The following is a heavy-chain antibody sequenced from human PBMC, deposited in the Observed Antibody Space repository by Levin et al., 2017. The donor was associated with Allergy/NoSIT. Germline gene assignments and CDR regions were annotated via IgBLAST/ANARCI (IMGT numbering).Heavy chain of an antibody. V-gene: IGHV4-30-4*01. CDR3: DRVSDDSSGYYEINFDY. CDR2: IYYSGST. J-gene: IGHJ4*02. CDR1: GGSISSGDYY. Sequence: SLTLSLPCTVSGGSISSGDYYWGWIRQPPGKGLEWIGYIYYSGSTYYNPSLKSRVTISVDTSKNQFSLKLGSVTAADTAVYYCDRVSDDSSGYYEINFDYWGQGTLVTVSS. D-gene: IGHD3-22*01.